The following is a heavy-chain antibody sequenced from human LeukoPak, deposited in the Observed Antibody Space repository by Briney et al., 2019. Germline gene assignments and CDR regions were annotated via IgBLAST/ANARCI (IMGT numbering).Heavy chain of an antibody. CDR3: ARDDYVWGSSYYYYYMDV. CDR1: GLPFSRYS. D-gene: IGHD3-16*01. Sequence: GGSLRLFCAASGLPFSRYSMNWVRHAPRKGREGVSYISSGSSNIYYADSVKGRFTIYRDNAKNSLYPQMNRLRGEDTGVYYCARDDYVWGSSYYYYYMDVWGKGTTVTVSS. V-gene: IGHV3-48*01. J-gene: IGHJ6*03. CDR2: ISSGSSNI.